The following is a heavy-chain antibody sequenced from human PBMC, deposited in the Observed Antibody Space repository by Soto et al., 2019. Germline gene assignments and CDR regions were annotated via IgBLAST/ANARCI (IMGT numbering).Heavy chain of an antibody. D-gene: IGHD6-13*01. CDR1: GFTFSSYS. V-gene: IGHV3-66*01. Sequence: GGSLRLSCAASGFTFSSYSMNWVRQAPGKGLEWVSVIYSGGSTYYADSVKGRFTISRDNSKNTLYLQMNSLRAEDTAVYYCARDGGIAAAGTWYYYYGMDVWGQGTTVTVSS. J-gene: IGHJ6*02. CDR3: ARDGGIAAAGTWYYYYGMDV. CDR2: IYSGGST.